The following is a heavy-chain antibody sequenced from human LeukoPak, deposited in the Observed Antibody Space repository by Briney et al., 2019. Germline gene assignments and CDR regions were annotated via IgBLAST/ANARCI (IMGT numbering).Heavy chain of an antibody. V-gene: IGHV3-7*01. CDR3: ARYSDAFDI. CDR2: IKQDGSEK. D-gene: IGHD1-1*01. CDR1: GFTFSNYW. J-gene: IGHJ3*02. Sequence: GSLRLSCAAAGFTFSNYWMSWVRQAPGKGLEWVANIKQDGSEKYYVDSVKGRFTISRDNAKNSLYLQTNSLRAEDTAVYYCARYSDAFDIWGQGTMVTVSS.